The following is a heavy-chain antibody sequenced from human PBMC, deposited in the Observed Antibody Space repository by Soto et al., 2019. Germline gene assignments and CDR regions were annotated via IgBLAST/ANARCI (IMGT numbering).Heavy chain of an antibody. V-gene: IGHV4-61*01. CDR2: IYYSGST. CDR1: GGSVSSGSYY. D-gene: IGHD5-18*01. CDR3: ARILEVDTAMAPFIDY. J-gene: IGHJ4*02. Sequence: QVQLQESGPGLVKPSETLSLTCTVSGGSVSSGSYYWSWIRQPPGKGLEWIGYIYYSGSTNYNPSLKIRVTISVDTSKNQFSLKLSSVTAADTAVYYCARILEVDTAMAPFIDYWGQGTLGTFSS.